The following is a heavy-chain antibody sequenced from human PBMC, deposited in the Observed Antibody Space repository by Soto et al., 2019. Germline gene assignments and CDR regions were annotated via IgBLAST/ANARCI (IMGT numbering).Heavy chain of an antibody. D-gene: IGHD3-3*02. CDR2: MNPNSGNT. Sequence: ASVKVSCKASGYTFTSYDINWVRQATGQGLEWMGWMNPNSGNTGYAQKFQGRVTMTRNTSISTAYMELSSLRSEDTAVYYCASGSFLEWLDTYYHYYYMDVWGKGTTVTVSS. V-gene: IGHV1-8*01. CDR1: GYTFTSYD. J-gene: IGHJ6*03. CDR3: ASGSFLEWLDTYYHYYYMDV.